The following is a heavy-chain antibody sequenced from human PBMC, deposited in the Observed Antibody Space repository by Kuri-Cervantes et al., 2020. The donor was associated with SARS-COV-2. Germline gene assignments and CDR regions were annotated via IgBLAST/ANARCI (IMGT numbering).Heavy chain of an antibody. CDR1: GFTFSSYA. Sequence: GESLKISCAASGFTFSSYAMSWVRQAPGKGLEWVSAISGSGGSTYYADSVKGRFTISRDNSKNTLYLQMNSLRAEDTAVYYCAKADWANYYYYGMDVWGQGTTVTVSS. J-gene: IGHJ6*02. CDR2: ISGSGGST. CDR3: AKADWANYYYYGMDV. D-gene: IGHD3-9*01. V-gene: IGHV3-23*01.